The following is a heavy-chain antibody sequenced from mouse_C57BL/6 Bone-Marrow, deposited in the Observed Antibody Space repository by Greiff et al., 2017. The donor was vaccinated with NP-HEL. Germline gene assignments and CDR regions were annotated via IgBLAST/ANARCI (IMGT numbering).Heavy chain of an antibody. D-gene: IGHD1-1*01. CDR1: GFTFSDYY. Sequence: EVQVVESEGGLVQPGSSMKLSCTASGFTFSDYYMAWVRQVPEKGLEWVANINYDGSSTYYLDSLKSRFIISRDNAKNILYLQMSSLKSEDTAAYYCARGSYEWYFDVWGTGTTVTVSS. CDR3: ARGSYEWYFDV. CDR2: INYDGSST. J-gene: IGHJ1*03. V-gene: IGHV5-16*01.